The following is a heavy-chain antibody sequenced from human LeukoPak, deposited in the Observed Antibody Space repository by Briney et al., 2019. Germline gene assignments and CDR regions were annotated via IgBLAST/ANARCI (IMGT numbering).Heavy chain of an antibody. D-gene: IGHD4-17*01. Sequence: GGSLRLSCAASGFTFSTYSLSWVRQAPGKGLDWVASINQDGSAEYYVDSVRGRFTISRDNAKNSLYLQVNSLRVDDTAVYYCVRLFGGVTTFDYWGQGTLVTVSS. V-gene: IGHV3-7*01. CDR3: VRLFGGVTTFDY. CDR1: GFTFSTYS. J-gene: IGHJ4*02. CDR2: INQDGSAE.